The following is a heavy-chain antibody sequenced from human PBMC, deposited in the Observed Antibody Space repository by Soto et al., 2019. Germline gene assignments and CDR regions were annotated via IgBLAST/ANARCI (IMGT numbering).Heavy chain of an antibody. D-gene: IGHD4-17*01. CDR2: IIPIFGTA. J-gene: IGHJ4*02. CDR1: GGTFSSYA. V-gene: IGHV1-69*13. Sequence: SVKVSCKASGGTFSSYAISWVRQAPGQGLEWMGGIIPIFGTANYAQKFQGRVTITADESMSTAYMELSSLRSEDTAVYYCARAPHGDYYFDYWGQGTLVTVSS. CDR3: ARAPHGDYYFDY.